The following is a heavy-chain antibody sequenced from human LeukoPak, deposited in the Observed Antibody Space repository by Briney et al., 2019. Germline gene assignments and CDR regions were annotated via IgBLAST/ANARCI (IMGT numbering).Heavy chain of an antibody. Sequence: SETLSLTCTVSGGSISSHYWNWIRQPPGKELEWLGYIYYSGSTNYNPSLKSRVTISVDTSKNHISLKLSSVTAADTAVYYCAREEILRYSADPWGQGTLVTVSS. CDR2: IYYSGST. J-gene: IGHJ5*02. CDR3: AREEILRYSADP. V-gene: IGHV4-59*11. D-gene: IGHD3-9*01. CDR1: GGSISSHY.